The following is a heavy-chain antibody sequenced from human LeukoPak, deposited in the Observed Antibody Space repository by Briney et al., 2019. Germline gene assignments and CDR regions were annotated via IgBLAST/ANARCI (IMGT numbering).Heavy chain of an antibody. Sequence: GASVKVSCKASVYTFTGYYMHWVRQAPGQGLEWMGWINPNSGGTNYAQKFQGRVTMTRDTSISTAYMELSRLRSDDTAVYFCARAHYYGSATYWGQGTLVTVSS. CDR2: INPNSGGT. V-gene: IGHV1-2*02. CDR1: VYTFTGYY. D-gene: IGHD3-10*01. CDR3: ARAHYYGSATY. J-gene: IGHJ4*02.